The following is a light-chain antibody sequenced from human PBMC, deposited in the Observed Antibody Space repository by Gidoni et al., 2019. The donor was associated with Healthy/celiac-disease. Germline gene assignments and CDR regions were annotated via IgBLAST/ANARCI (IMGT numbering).Light chain of an antibody. Sequence: EIVLTQSPATLSLSPGERATLSCRASQSVSSYLACYQQQPGQAPRRLIDDASNRATGIPARFSGSGSGTDFTLTISSLEPEDFAVYYCQQRSNWPITFXQXTRLEIK. CDR3: QQRSNWPIT. CDR2: DAS. J-gene: IGKJ5*01. V-gene: IGKV3-11*01. CDR1: QSVSSY.